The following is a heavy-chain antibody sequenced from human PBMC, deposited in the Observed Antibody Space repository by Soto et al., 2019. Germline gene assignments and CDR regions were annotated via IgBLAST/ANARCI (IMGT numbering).Heavy chain of an antibody. CDR1: GGSISNYY. D-gene: IGHD6-19*01. CDR2: ISYTGST. V-gene: IGHV4-59*01. J-gene: IGHJ4*02. Sequence: QVQLQESGPGLVKPSETLSLTCTVSGGSISNYYWSWIRQPPGKGLEWIGYISYTGSTNYTPARKSRVTMSLASSENHFSLRPSSVTAADTAIFFCARGRHWLDYWGQGTLVTVSS. CDR3: ARGRHWLDY.